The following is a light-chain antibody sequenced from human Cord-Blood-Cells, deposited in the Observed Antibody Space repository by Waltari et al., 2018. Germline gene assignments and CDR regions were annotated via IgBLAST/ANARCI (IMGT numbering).Light chain of an antibody. V-gene: IGKV1-9*01. J-gene: IGKJ5*01. CDR1: QGISSY. Sequence: DIQLTQSPSFLSASVGDRVTITCRASQGISSYLAWYQQKPGKAPKLLIYAASTVQSGVPSRFSGSGSGTEFTLTISSLQPEDFATDYCQQLNSYRITFGQGTRLEIK. CDR3: QQLNSYRIT. CDR2: AAS.